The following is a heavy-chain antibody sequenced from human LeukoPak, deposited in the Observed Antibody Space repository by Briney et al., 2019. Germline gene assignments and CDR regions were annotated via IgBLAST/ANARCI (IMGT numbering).Heavy chain of an antibody. CDR3: VNGGGDWFDP. J-gene: IGHJ5*02. V-gene: IGHV1-69*06. CDR2: IIPIFDTA. D-gene: IGHD3-16*01. Sequence: ASVKVSCKASRGTFSSYAISWVRQAPGQGLEWMGRIIPIFDTANYAQKFQGRVTIPAEKSTSTAYMELSSLRSEDPVVYYCVNGGGDWFDPWGRGTLVTVSS. CDR1: RGTFSSYA.